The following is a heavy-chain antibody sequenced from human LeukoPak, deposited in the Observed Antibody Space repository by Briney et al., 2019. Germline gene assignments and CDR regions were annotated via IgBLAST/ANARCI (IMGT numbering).Heavy chain of an antibody. V-gene: IGHV5-51*01. CDR1: GSIFTSYW. CDR2: IYPGDSDT. D-gene: IGHD3-22*01. CDR3: ARCLRYSSGYYPFDAFDI. J-gene: IGHJ3*02. Sequence: GASLKISCKGSGSIFTSYWIGWVRQMPGKGLEWMGIIYPGDSDTRYSPSFQGQVTISADKSISTAYLQWSSLKASDTAMYYCARCLRYSSGYYPFDAFDIWGQGTMVTVSS.